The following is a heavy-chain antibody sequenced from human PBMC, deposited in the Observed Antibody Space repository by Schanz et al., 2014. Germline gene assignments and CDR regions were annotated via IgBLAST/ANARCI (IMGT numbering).Heavy chain of an antibody. D-gene: IGHD3-3*01. CDR3: ARDKGGYYPFDC. Sequence: EVQLVESGGGLVQPGGSLRLSCAASGFTFGNFFMSWVRQAPGKGLEWVANIKQDGIEKYYVDSVKGRFTISGENAKNSLYLQMNSLTADDTAVYYCARDKGGYYPFDCWGRGTLVAVSS. J-gene: IGHJ4*02. V-gene: IGHV3-7*01. CDR2: IKQDGIEK. CDR1: GFTFGNFF.